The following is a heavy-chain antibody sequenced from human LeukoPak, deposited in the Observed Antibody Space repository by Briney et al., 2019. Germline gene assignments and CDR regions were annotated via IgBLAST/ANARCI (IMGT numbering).Heavy chain of an antibody. D-gene: IGHD6-19*01. CDR1: GFTFSSHW. Sequence: GGSLRLSCAASGFTFSSHWMRWVRQAPGKGLEWVANIKQDGSEKYYVDSVKGRFTISRDNAKNSLHLQMNSLRAEDTAVYYCARVGYSSGWYFDYWGQGTLVTVSS. V-gene: IGHV3-7*02. CDR3: ARVGYSSGWYFDY. J-gene: IGHJ4*02. CDR2: IKQDGSEK.